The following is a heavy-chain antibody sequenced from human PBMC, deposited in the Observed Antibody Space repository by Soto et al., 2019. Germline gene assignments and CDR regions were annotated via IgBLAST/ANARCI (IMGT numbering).Heavy chain of an antibody. Sequence: SVKVSCKASGGTFSSYTISWVRQAPGQGLEWMGRIIPILGIANYAQKFQGRVTITADKSTSTAYMELSSLRSEDTAVYYCARDRWPLRIAAAGTDGMDVWGQGTTVTVSS. CDR1: GGTFSSYT. J-gene: IGHJ6*02. D-gene: IGHD6-13*01. V-gene: IGHV1-69*04. CDR3: ARDRWPLRIAAAGTDGMDV. CDR2: IIPILGIA.